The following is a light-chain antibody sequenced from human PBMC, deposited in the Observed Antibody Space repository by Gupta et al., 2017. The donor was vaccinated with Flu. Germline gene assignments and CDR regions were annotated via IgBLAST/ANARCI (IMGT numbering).Light chain of an antibody. CDR3: QQYGSSPRT. CDR2: GAS. J-gene: IGKJ2*01. V-gene: IGKV3-20*01. Sequence: DIVLTQSPGTLSLSPGERATLSCRASQSVSSNFLAWYQQKPGQAPRLLIYGASSRATGIPDRFSGSGSGTDFTLTISRLEPEDFAVYYCQQYGSSPRTFGRGTKLEIK. CDR1: QSVSSNF.